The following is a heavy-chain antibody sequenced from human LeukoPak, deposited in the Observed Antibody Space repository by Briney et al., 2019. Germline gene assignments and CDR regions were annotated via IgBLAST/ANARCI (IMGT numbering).Heavy chain of an antibody. J-gene: IGHJ4*02. CDR2: IYYSGST. V-gene: IGHV4-59*01. CDR1: GGSIGSYY. Sequence: SETLSLTCTVSGGSIGSYYWSWIRQPPGKGLEWIGYIYYSGSTNYNPSLKSRVTISVDTSKNQFSLKLSSVTAADTAVYYCARDGRTRGAYYFDYWGQGTLVTVSS. CDR3: ARDGRTRGAYYFDY. D-gene: IGHD3-10*01.